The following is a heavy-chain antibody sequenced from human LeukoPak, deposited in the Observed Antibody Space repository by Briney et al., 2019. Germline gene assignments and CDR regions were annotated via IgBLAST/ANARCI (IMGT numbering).Heavy chain of an antibody. CDR1: GDSVSSNSAA. J-gene: IGHJ6*02. CDR3: ARGSDIVVVPPSQYYYGMDV. D-gene: IGHD2-2*01. CDR2: TYYRSKWYN. Sequence: SQTLSLTCAISGDSVSSNSAAWNWIGQSPSRGLEWLGRTYYRSKWYNDYAVSVKSRITINPDTSKNQFSLQLNSVTPEDTAVYYCARGSDIVVVPPSQYYYGMDVWGQGTTVTVSS. V-gene: IGHV6-1*01.